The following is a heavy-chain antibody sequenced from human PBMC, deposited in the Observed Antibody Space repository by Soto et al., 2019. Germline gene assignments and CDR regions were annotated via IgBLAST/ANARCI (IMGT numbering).Heavy chain of an antibody. V-gene: IGHV1-69*13. CDR1: GGTFSSYA. CDR2: IIPIFGTA. J-gene: IGHJ6*02. Sequence: SVKVSCKASGGTFSSYAISWVRQAPGQGLEWMGGIIPIFGTANYAQKFQGRVTITADESTSTAYMELSSLRSEDTAVYYCARDALRLGELSPDYYYYGMDVWGQGTTVTVSS. D-gene: IGHD3-16*02. CDR3: ARDALRLGELSPDYYYYGMDV.